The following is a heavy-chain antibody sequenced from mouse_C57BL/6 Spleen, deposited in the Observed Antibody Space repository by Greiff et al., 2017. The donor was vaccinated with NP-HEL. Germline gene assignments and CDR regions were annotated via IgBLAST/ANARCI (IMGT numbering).Heavy chain of an antibody. D-gene: IGHD3-2*02. J-gene: IGHJ3*01. CDR3: ARWGYGDSSGYGFAY. CDR1: GYSFTGYY. V-gene: IGHV1-42*01. Sequence: VQLQQSGPELVKPGASVKISCKASGYSFTGYYMNWVKQSPEKSLEWIGEINPSTGGTTYNQKFKAKATLTVDKSSSTAYMQLKSLTSEDSAVYYCARWGYGDSSGYGFAYWGQGTLVTVSA. CDR2: INPSTGGT.